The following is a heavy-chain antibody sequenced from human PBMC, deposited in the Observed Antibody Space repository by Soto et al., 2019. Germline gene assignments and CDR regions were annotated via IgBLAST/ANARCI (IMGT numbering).Heavy chain of an antibody. D-gene: IGHD6-19*01. J-gene: IGHJ4*02. Sequence: QVQMVQSGAEVKKPGASVKVTCKASGYPFSNHGITWVRQVPGQGLEWMGWISTFNGNTNYAQKFPGRVTMTTDTSTNTADMELRSLDSDDTAVYYCARLTGYSSGWFDFWGQGTLVTVSS. CDR1: GYPFSNHG. V-gene: IGHV1-18*04. CDR3: ARLTGYSSGWFDF. CDR2: ISTFNGNT.